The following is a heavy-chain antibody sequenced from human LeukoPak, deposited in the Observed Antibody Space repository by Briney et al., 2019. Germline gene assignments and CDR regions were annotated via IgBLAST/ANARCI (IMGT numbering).Heavy chain of an antibody. CDR2: INHSGST. CDR1: DGSISNVNFY. D-gene: IGHD2-15*01. CDR3: ARGLAGYCSGGSCYSGYFDY. J-gene: IGHJ4*02. Sequence: SETLSLTCTVSDGSISNVNFYWGWIRQPPGKGLEWIGEINHSGSTNYNPSLKSRVTISVDTSKNQFSLKLSSVTAADTAVYYCARGLAGYCSGGSCYSGYFDYWGQGTLVTVSS. V-gene: IGHV4-39*07.